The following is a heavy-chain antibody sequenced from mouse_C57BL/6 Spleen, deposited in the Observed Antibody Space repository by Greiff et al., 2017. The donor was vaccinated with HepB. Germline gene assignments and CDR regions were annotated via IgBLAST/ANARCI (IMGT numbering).Heavy chain of an antibody. Sequence: VQLQQPGAELVKPGASVKLSCKASGYTFTSYWMHWVKQRPGQGLEWIGMIHPNSGSTNYNEKFKSKATLTVDKSSSTAYMQLSSLTSEDSAVYYCARWDTTFTSFDYWGQGTTLTVSS. V-gene: IGHV1-64*01. CDR2: IHPNSGST. D-gene: IGHD5-5*01. J-gene: IGHJ2*01. CDR1: GYTFTSYW. CDR3: ARWDTTFTSFDY.